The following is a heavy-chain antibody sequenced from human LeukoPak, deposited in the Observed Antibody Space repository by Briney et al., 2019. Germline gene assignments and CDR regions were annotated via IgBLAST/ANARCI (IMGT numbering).Heavy chain of an antibody. CDR2: ISGSGGST. D-gene: IGHD6-19*01. CDR1: GFTFSSYA. J-gene: IGHJ6*03. Sequence: PGGSLRLSCAASGFTFSSYAMSWVRQAPGKGLEWVSVISGSGGSTYYADSVKGRFTISRDNSKNTLYLQMNSLRAEDTAVYYCAKSGSPYSSGWYAPYYMDVWGKGTTVTVSS. V-gene: IGHV3-23*01. CDR3: AKSGSPYSSGWYAPYYMDV.